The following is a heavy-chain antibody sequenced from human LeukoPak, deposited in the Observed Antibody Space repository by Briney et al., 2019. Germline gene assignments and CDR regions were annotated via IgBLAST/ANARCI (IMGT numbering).Heavy chain of an antibody. D-gene: IGHD3-3*01. Sequence: GGSLRLSCAASGFTFSSYGMHWVCQAPGKGLEWVAFIRYDGSNKYYADSVKGRFTISRDNAKNSLYLQMNSLRAEDTAVYYCARERYDFWSRGNFDYWGQGTLVTVSS. CDR1: GFTFSSYG. CDR2: IRYDGSNK. J-gene: IGHJ4*02. CDR3: ARERYDFWSRGNFDY. V-gene: IGHV3-30*02.